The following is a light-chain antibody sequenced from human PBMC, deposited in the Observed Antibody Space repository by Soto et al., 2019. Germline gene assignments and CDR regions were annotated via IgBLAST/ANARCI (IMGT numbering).Light chain of an antibody. CDR3: QQYESWTLT. J-gene: IGKJ4*01. CDR1: QNVNNN. V-gene: IGKV3D-15*01. CDR2: GAS. Sequence: EIVMTQSPATLSVSPREKATLSCRASQNVNNNLAWYQQRPGQAPRLLIYGASTRATDIPARFSGTGSGTEFTLTISSLQSEDLAVYHCQQYESWTLTLGGGPKVDIX.